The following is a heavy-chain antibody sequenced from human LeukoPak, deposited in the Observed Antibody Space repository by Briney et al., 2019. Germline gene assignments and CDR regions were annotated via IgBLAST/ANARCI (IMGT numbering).Heavy chain of an antibody. CDR1: GFTFSSYS. Sequence: PGGSLRLSCAASGFTFSSYSMNWVRQAPGKGLEWVSSISSSSSYIYYADSVKGRFTISRDNAKNSLYLQMNSLRAEDTAVYYCARVLYGGYVGVGYFDYWGQGTLVTVSS. D-gene: IGHD5-12*01. V-gene: IGHV3-21*01. J-gene: IGHJ4*02. CDR2: ISSSSSYI. CDR3: ARVLYGGYVGVGYFDY.